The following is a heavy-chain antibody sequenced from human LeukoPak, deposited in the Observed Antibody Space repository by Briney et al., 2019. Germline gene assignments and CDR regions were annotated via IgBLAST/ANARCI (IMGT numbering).Heavy chain of an antibody. CDR2: IKQDGSEK. J-gene: IGHJ5*02. D-gene: IGHD3-10*01. CDR1: GFTFSSYW. Sequence: GGSLRLSCAASGFTFSSYWMSWVRQAPGKGLEWVANIKQDGSEKYYVDSVKGRFTISRDNAKHSLYLQMNSLRAEDTAVYYCARDYYGSGSYYNVPWFDPWGQGTLVTVSS. V-gene: IGHV3-7*04. CDR3: ARDYYGSGSYYNVPWFDP.